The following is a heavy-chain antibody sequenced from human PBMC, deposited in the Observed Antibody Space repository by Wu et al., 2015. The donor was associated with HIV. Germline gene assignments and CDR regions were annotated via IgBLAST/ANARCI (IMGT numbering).Heavy chain of an antibody. CDR3: ARVSIVYDFWSLYEY. CDR1: GYTFNKHG. J-gene: IGHJ4*01. CDR2: ISVNSGDT. Sequence: QVLLVQSGGEVKKPGASLKVSCKASGYTFNKHGIAWVRQAPGQGLEWMGRISVNSGDTDYADNFAGRISVTKDTSTSTVYMELRSLRSADTAMYYCARVSIVYDFWSLYEYWGQEPWSSSPQ. D-gene: IGHD3/OR15-3a*01. V-gene: IGHV1-18*01.